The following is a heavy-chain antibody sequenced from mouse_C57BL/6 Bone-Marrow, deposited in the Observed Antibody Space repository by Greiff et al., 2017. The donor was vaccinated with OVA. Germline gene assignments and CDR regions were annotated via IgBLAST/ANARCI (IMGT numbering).Heavy chain of an antibody. J-gene: IGHJ3*01. CDR2: IDPSDSYT. CDR3: ARGNYDGPWFAY. CDR1: GYTFTSYW. V-gene: IGHV1-59*01. D-gene: IGHD1-1*01. Sequence: VQLQQPGAELVRPGTSVKLSCKASGYTFTSYWMHWVKQRPGQGLEWIGVIDPSDSYTNYNQKFKGKATLTVDTSSSTAYMQLSSLTSEDSAVYYCARGNYDGPWFAYWGQGTLVTVSA.